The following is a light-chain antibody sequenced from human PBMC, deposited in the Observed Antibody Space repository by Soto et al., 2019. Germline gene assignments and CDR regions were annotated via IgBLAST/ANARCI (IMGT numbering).Light chain of an antibody. Sequence: QSALTQPPSVSGSPGHSVTISCTGTSEVGSYSRVSWYQQSPGTSPKLLIYDVTKLPLGVSDRFSGSKSGNTASLTISGLQTDDEADYYCGLYTLSDTVILGGGTKLTVL. V-gene: IGLV2-18*01. CDR3: GLYTLSDTVI. CDR2: DVT. CDR1: SEVGSYSR. J-gene: IGLJ2*01.